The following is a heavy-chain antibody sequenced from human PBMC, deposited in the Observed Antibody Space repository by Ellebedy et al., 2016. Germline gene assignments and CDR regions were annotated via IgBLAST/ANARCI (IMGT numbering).Heavy chain of an antibody. CDR3: AKGKGGFNPPDYHLDS. D-gene: IGHD5-24*01. Sequence: GESLKISCVGSGFNFSTYGMHWLRQAPGKGLEWLAVISFVSRNKYYGESARGRFTISRDNSKSTVSLQMDSLRVEDTARYFCAKGKGGFNPPDYHLDSWGRGTLVTVSS. J-gene: IGHJ4*02. CDR1: GFNFSTYG. V-gene: IGHV3-30*18. CDR2: ISFVSRNK.